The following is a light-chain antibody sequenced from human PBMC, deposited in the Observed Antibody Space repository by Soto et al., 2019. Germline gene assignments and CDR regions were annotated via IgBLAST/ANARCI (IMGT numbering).Light chain of an antibody. V-gene: IGKV1-39*01. J-gene: IGKJ4*01. CDR1: RAITNH. Sequence: DVQLTQSPSPLSASVGDRVSISCRASRAITNHLNWYQQKPGKAPILLVYAASTLETGVPSRFSGSGSGTHFTLTIDNLQPEDVATYFCQQNYSTPLAVGGGTKVEI. CDR3: QQNYSTPLA. CDR2: AAS.